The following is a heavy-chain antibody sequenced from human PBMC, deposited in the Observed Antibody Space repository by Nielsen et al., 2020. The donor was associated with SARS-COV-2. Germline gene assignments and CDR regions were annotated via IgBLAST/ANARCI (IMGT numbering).Heavy chain of an antibody. CDR3: ARGGYFPAENWFDP. CDR1: GGSNSSYY. D-gene: IGHD6-13*01. J-gene: IGHJ5*02. CDR2: IYYSGST. V-gene: IGHV4-59*01. Sequence: SETLSLTCTVSGGSNSSYYWSWIRQLPGKGLEWIGYIYYSGSTNYNPSLKSRVTISVDTSKNQFSLKLSSVTATDTAVYYCARGGYFPAENWFDPWGQGTLVTVSS.